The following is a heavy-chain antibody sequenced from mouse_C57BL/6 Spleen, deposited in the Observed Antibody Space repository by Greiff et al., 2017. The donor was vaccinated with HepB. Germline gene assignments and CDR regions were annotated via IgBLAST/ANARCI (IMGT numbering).Heavy chain of an antibody. V-gene: IGHV1-52*01. Sequence: VQLQQPGAELVRPGSSVKLSCKASGYTFTSYWMHWVKQRPIQGLEWIGNIDPSDSETHYNQKFKDKATLTVDKSSSTAYMQLSSLTSEDSAVYYCARDGYSSFYFDYWGQGTTLTVSS. J-gene: IGHJ2*01. CDR1: GYTFTSYW. CDR3: ARDGYSSFYFDY. CDR2: IDPSDSET. D-gene: IGHD2-3*01.